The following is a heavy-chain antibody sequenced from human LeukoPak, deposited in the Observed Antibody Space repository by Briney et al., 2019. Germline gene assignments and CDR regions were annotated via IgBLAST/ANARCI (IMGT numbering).Heavy chain of an antibody. V-gene: IGHV3-23*01. CDR1: GFTFSSYA. CDR3: ARIGAGSSRDY. J-gene: IGHJ4*02. CDR2: ISVSGGST. Sequence: GGSLRLSCAASGFTFSSYAMNWVRQAPGKGLEWVSLISVSGGSTFYADSVKGRFTISRDNAKNSLYLQMNSLRAEDTAVYYCARIGAGSSRDYWGQGTLVTVSS. D-gene: IGHD6-13*01.